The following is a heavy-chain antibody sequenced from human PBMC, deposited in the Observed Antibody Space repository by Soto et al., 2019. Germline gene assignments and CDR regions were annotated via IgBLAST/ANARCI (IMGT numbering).Heavy chain of an antibody. V-gene: IGHV3-21*01. Sequence: EVQLVESGGGLVKPGGSLRLSCAASGFTFSSYSMNWVRQAPGKGLEWVSSISSSSSYIYYADSVKGRFTISRDNAKNSLYLQMNSLRAEDTAVYYCARDLSSIAAAGTYYYYYGMDVWGQGTTVTVSS. CDR2: ISSSSSYI. D-gene: IGHD6-13*01. J-gene: IGHJ6*02. CDR1: GFTFSSYS. CDR3: ARDLSSIAAAGTYYYYYGMDV.